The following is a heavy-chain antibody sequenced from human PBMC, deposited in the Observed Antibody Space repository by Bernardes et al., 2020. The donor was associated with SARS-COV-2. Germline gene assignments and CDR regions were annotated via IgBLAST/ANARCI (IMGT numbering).Heavy chain of an antibody. V-gene: IGHV3-9*01. D-gene: IGHD4-17*01. J-gene: IGHJ4*02. CDR1: GFTFDDYA. CDR3: AKELNGDYVRY. CDR2: FSWNIGSI. Sequence: GGSLRLSCAASGFTFDDYAMHWVRPAPGKGLEWVSGFSWNIGSIVYADSVKGRFTISRDNAKNSLYLQMNSLRAEDTGLYYCAKELNGDYVRYWGQGNLVSVNS.